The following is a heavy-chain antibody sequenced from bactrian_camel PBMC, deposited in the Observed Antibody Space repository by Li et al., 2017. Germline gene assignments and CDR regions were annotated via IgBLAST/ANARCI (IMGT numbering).Heavy chain of an antibody. V-gene: IGHV3S40*01. D-gene: IGHD7*01. CDR3: ATHLGSGAAAAAPLECAGGYCYNT. CDR1: GFTFSNDA. CDR2: INSGGSST. J-gene: IGHJ4*01. Sequence: VQLVESGGGLVQPGGSLRLSCAASGFTFSNDAMNWVRQAPGKGLEWISAINSGGSSTYYTDSVKGRFTISRDNAKNTMYLQMNSLKTEDTAMYYCATHLGSGAAAAAPLECAGGYCYNTRGQGTQVTVS.